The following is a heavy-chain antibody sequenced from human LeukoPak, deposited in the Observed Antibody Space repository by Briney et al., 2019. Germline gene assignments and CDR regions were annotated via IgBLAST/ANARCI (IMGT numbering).Heavy chain of an antibody. V-gene: IGHV3-30*02. Sequence: GGSLRLSCVVSGFTISSYGMHWVRQAPGKGLEWVAFIRYDGSYKKYADSVKGRFTISRDNSKNTLYLQMNSLRAEDTAAYYCARASPLEFDYWGQGTLVTVSS. D-gene: IGHD1-1*01. CDR3: ARASPLEFDY. CDR1: GFTISSYG. J-gene: IGHJ4*02. CDR2: IRYDGSYK.